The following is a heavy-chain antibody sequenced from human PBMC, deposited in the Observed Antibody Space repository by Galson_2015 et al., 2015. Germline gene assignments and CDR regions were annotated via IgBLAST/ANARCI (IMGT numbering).Heavy chain of an antibody. CDR3: AREQWLVQGYYYGMDV. CDR1: GFTVSSNY. V-gene: IGHV3-53*01. J-gene: IGHJ6*02. Sequence: SLRLSCAASGFTVSSNYMSWVRQAPGKGLEWVSVIYSGGSTYYADSVKGRFTISRDNSKNTLYLQMNSLRAEDTAVYYCAREQWLVQGYYYGMDVWGQGTTVTVSS. D-gene: IGHD6-19*01. CDR2: IYSGGST.